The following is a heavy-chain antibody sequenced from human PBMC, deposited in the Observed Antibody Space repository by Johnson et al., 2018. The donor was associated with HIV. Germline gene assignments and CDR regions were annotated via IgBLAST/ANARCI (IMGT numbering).Heavy chain of an antibody. Sequence: VQLVESGGGLVQPGGSLRLSCAASGFTFSSYWMSWVRQAPGKGLEWVANIKQDGSNKYYADYVQGRFTISRDNSKHTLYLQMNSLRAEETAVYDCTNPRPNWGWNAFEIWGQGTMVTVSS. CDR3: TNPRPNWGWNAFEI. D-gene: IGHD7-27*01. CDR2: IKQDGSNK. CDR1: GFTFSSYW. V-gene: IGHV3-7*03. J-gene: IGHJ3*02.